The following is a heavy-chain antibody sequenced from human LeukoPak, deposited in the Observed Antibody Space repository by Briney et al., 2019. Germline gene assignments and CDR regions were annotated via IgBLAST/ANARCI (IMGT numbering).Heavy chain of an antibody. CDR1: GFSFRNYW. CDR3: AKDIGFDFDY. Sequence: GGSLRLSCAVSGFSFRNYWMSWVRQAPGKGLEWVANIKQDGSEKFYVDSVKGRFTISRDNAENSLYLQMNSLRAEDTAVYYCAKDIGFDFDYWGQGTLVTVSS. CDR2: IKQDGSEK. J-gene: IGHJ4*02. V-gene: IGHV3-7*03. D-gene: IGHD1-26*01.